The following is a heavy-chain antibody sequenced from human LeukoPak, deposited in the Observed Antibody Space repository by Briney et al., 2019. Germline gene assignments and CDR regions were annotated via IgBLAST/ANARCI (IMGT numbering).Heavy chain of an antibody. CDR3: AKDWIQFNQVFDCFDS. V-gene: IGHV3-23*01. CDR1: GFPFETNA. CDR2: IGNTET. D-gene: IGHD5-18*01. Sequence: RGSLRLSCATSGFPFETNAMSWVRQAPGKGLEWVATIGNTETFYADSVTGRFTISRDNSKNTVNLQMNRLRVEDTAIYYCAKDWIQFNQVFDCFDSWGQGTLVTVSS. J-gene: IGHJ4*02.